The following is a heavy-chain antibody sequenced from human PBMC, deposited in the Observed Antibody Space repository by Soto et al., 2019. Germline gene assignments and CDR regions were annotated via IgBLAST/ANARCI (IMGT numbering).Heavy chain of an antibody. CDR1: GGSISSSSYY. Sequence: SETLSLTCTVSGGSISSSSYYWGWIRQPPGKGLEWIGSIYYSGSTYYNPSLKSRVTISVDTSKNQFSLKLSSVTAADTAVYYCARQGRKGELGYCTNGVCYPLWFDPWGQGTLVTVSS. J-gene: IGHJ5*02. D-gene: IGHD2-8*01. CDR2: IYYSGST. V-gene: IGHV4-39*01. CDR3: ARQGRKGELGYCTNGVCYPLWFDP.